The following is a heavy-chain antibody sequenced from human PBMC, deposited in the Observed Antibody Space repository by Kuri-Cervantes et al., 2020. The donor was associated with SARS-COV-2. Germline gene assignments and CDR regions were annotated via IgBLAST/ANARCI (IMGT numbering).Heavy chain of an antibody. Sequence: GSLRLSCAVYGGSFSGYYWSWIRQPPGKGLEWIGDINHSGSTNYNPSLKSRVTISVDTSKNQFSLKLSSVTAADTAVYCCASVRAIYYDFWSGYYFDYWAQGTLATFPS. CDR3: ASVRAIYYDFWSGYYFDY. CDR1: GGSFSGYY. CDR2: INHSGST. D-gene: IGHD3-3*01. J-gene: IGHJ4*02. V-gene: IGHV4-34*01.